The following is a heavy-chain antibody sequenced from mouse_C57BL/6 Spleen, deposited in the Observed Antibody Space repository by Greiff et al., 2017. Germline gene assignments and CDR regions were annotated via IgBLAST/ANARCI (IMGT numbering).Heavy chain of an antibody. Sequence: QVQLQQPGAELVMPGASVKLSCKASGYTFTSYWMHWVKQRPGQGLEWIGDIDPSDSYTTYNQKFKGKSTLTVDKSSSTAYMQLSSLTSEDSAVYYCARNWEGEYFDYWGQGTTLTVSS. CDR3: ARNWEGEYFDY. D-gene: IGHD4-1*01. CDR2: IDPSDSYT. CDR1: GYTFTSYW. V-gene: IGHV1-69*01. J-gene: IGHJ2*01.